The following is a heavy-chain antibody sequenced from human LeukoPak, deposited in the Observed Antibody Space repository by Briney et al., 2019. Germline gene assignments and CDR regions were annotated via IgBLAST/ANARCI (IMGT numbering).Heavy chain of an antibody. CDR2: IYYSGST. Sequence: SETLSLTCIVSGGSISSSSYYWGWIRQPPGKGLEWIGSIYYSGSTYYNPSLKSRVTISVDTSKNQFSLKLSSVTAADTAVYYCATSGRYYDILTGQEFDYWGQGTLVTVSS. D-gene: IGHD3-9*01. J-gene: IGHJ4*02. CDR3: ATSGRYYDILTGQEFDY. V-gene: IGHV4-39*01. CDR1: GGSISSSSYY.